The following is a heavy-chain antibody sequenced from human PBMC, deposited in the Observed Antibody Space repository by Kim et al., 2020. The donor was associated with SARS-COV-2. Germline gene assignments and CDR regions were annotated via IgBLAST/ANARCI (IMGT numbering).Heavy chain of an antibody. Sequence: SVKVSCKASGGTFGRNGVSWVRQAPGQGLEWMGGIIPMFGTTNYAQRFQGRVTLTADESTDTAYLELSSLRFEDTAIYYCARAPGGINYLYYYGRDVWGPGTTVTLSS. CDR3: ARAPGGINYLYYYGRDV. CDR2: IIPMFGTT. V-gene: IGHV1-69*13. J-gene: IGHJ6*02. CDR1: GGTFGRNG. D-gene: IGHD3-16*01.